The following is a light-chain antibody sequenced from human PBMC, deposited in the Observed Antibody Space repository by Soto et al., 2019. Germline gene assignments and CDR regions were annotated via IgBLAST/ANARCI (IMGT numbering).Light chain of an antibody. CDR1: SSDIGGCYY. CDR3: QSYAGSLTGWV. V-gene: IGLV2-11*01. CDR2: DTS. J-gene: IGLJ3*02. Sequence: QSALTQPRSVSGSPGQTVTISCTGTSSDIGGCYYVPWYQQHPGKAPKLLIYDTSNRPSGVPDRFSGSKSGTTASLAISGLQAEDEADYYCQSYAGSLTGWVFGRGTKLTVL.